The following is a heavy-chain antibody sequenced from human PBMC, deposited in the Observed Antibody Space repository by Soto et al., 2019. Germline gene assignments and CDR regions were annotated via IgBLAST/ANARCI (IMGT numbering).Heavy chain of an antibody. CDR3: AGGEMSTISFDY. J-gene: IGHJ4*02. V-gene: IGHV3-11*01. D-gene: IGHD1-1*01. CDR2: ITSDGSPI. CDR1: GFTFSDYY. Sequence: GGSLRLSCAASGFTFSDYYMSWIRQAPGKGLEWVSYITSDGSPIYYADSVRGRFTISRDSAKNSVSLQMNSLRAEDTAMYYCAGGEMSTISFDYWGQGTLVTVSS.